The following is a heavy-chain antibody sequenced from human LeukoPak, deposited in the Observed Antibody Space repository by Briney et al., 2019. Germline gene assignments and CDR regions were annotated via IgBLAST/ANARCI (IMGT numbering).Heavy chain of an antibody. V-gene: IGHV3-7*01. CDR1: GFTFDDYA. CDR2: IKQDGSEK. D-gene: IGHD6-13*01. Sequence: GGSLRLSCAASGFTFDDYAMHWVRQAPGKGLEWVANIKQDGSEKYYVDSVKGRFTISRDNAKNSLYLQMNSLRAEDTAVYYCARMYSRSADYWGQGTLVTVSS. J-gene: IGHJ4*02. CDR3: ARMYSRSADY.